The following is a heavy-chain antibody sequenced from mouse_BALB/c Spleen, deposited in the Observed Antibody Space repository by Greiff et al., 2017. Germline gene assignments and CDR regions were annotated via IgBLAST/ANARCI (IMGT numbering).Heavy chain of an antibody. V-gene: IGHV1S137*01. Sequence: VQLQQSGAELVRPGVSVKISCEGSGYTFTDYAMHWVKQSHAKSLEWIGVISTYYGDASYNQKFKGKATMTVDKSSSTAYMELARLTSEDSAIYYIARSMSTAGACYAYWGQGTQVTVSA. CDR2: ISTYYGDA. J-gene: IGHJ3*01. CDR3: ARSMSTAGACYAY. D-gene: IGHD2-4*01. CDR1: GYTFTDYA.